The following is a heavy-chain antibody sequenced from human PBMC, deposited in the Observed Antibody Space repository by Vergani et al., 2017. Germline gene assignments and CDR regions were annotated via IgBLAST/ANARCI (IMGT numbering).Heavy chain of an antibody. CDR3: TKGPQQWLNVLDN. D-gene: IGHD6-19*01. V-gene: IGHV3-30*18. CDR1: GFNFNNFG. J-gene: IGHJ4*01. Sequence: QLQLVESGGGVVQPGRSLRLSCAASGFNFNNFGIHWVRQAPGKGLEWVAVISFDGTTKYYADSVKGRFTISRDNSKKMLYLEMNSLRNDDTALYYCTKGPQQWLNVLDNWGQGTLVTVSS. CDR2: ISFDGTTK.